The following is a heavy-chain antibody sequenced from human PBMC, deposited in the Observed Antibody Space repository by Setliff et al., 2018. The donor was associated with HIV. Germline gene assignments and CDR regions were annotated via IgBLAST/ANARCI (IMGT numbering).Heavy chain of an antibody. CDR3: ARQVGSQYSYWAYYFDS. J-gene: IGHJ4*02. V-gene: IGHV4-4*07. Sequence: SETLSLTCTVSGDSINTYYWSWIRQPAGKGLEWIGRFYTSGSTNYNPSLKSRVTMSVDTSTNRISLKLNSVTAADTAIYYCARQVGSQYSYWAYYFDSWGQGALVTVSS. CDR2: FYTSGST. CDR1: GDSINTYY. D-gene: IGHD5-18*01.